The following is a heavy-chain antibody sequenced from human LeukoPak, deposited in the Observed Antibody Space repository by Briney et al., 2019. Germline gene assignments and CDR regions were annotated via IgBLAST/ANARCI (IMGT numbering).Heavy chain of an antibody. J-gene: IGHJ4*02. D-gene: IGHD2-2*02. CDR3: ARAREDIVVVPAAIVYDY. CDR1: GFTFSTYS. Sequence: GGSLRLSCAASGFTFSTYSMNWVRQAPGKGLEWVSYISSTSSTIYYADSVKGRFTISRDNSKNTLYLQMNSLRAEDTAVYYCARAREDIVVVPAAIVYDYWGQGTLVTVSS. V-gene: IGHV3-48*01. CDR2: ISSTSSTI.